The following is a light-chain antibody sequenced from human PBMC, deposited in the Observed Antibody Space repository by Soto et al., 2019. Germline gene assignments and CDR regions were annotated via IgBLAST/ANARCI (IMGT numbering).Light chain of an antibody. V-gene: IGLV1-40*01. Sequence: QSVLTQPPSVSGAPGQRVTISCTGSSSNIGAGYDVHWYQQLPGTAPKLLIYGNINRPSGVPDRFSGSKSGTSASLAITGLQAKDEADYYCSAWDDSLVVVFGGGTQLTVL. J-gene: IGLJ2*01. CDR1: SSNIGAGYD. CDR2: GNI. CDR3: SAWDDSLVVV.